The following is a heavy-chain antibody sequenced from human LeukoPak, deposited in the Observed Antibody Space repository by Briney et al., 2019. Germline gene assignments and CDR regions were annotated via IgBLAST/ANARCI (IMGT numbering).Heavy chain of an antibody. J-gene: IGHJ4*02. CDR2: INDNSGGT. D-gene: IGHD6-13*01. V-gene: IGHV1-2*02. CDR3: VRDKAAATGLSLDY. CDR1: AYTFTDYY. Sequence: ASVKVSCKASAYTFTDYYMHWFRQAPGQGLEWMGWINDNSGGTKYAQKFQDRVTLTRDTSISTAYLELGRLTSDDTAVYYCVRDKAAATGLSLDYWGQGTLVTVSS.